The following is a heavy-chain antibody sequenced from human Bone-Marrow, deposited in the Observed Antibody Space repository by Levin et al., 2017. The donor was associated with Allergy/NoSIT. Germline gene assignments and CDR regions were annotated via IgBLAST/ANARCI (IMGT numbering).Heavy chain of an antibody. CDR2: IYYSGSS. V-gene: IGHV4-31*03. Sequence: PSETLSLTCTVSGGSISSGGYHWSRIRQHAGKGLEWIGYIYYSGSSYYNPSLKSRAMISLDTSKNQFSLKVTSATAADAAVYYCAREDGSTFDSWGQGTLVTVSS. CDR1: GGSISSGGYH. J-gene: IGHJ4*02. CDR3: AREDGSTFDS. D-gene: IGHD5-24*01.